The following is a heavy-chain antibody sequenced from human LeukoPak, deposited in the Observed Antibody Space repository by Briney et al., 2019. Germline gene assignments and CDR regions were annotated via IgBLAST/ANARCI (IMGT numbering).Heavy chain of an antibody. D-gene: IGHD6-19*01. CDR3: ARDGYSSGYGWNWFDP. J-gene: IGHJ5*02. V-gene: IGHV1-69*13. CDR2: IIPIFGTA. Sequence: ALVKVSCKASGGTFSSYAISWVRQAPGQGLEWMGGIIPIFGTANYAQKFQGRVTITADESTSTAYMELSSLRSEDTAVYYCARDGYSSGYGWNWFDPWGQGTLVTVSS. CDR1: GGTFSSYA.